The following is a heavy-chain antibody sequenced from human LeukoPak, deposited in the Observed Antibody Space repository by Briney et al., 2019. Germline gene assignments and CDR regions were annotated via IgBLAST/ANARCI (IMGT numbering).Heavy chain of an antibody. Sequence: GSLRLSCVVSGITLSNYGMSWFRQAPGKGLEWVSGISERGGSTNYADSVKGRFIISRDTSKNTVYLQMNSLRVEDTAVYFCSKRGIVIRAVIIIGFHKEAYYFDYWGQGILVTVSS. CDR1: GITLSNYG. V-gene: IGHV3-23*01. CDR2: ISERGGST. CDR3: SKRGIVIRAVIIIGFHKEAYYFDY. D-gene: IGHD3-10*01. J-gene: IGHJ4*02.